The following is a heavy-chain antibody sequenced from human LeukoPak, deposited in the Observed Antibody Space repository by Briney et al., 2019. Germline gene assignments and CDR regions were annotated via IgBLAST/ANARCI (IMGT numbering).Heavy chain of an antibody. Sequence: GGSQRLSCAASGLTISSYWMHWVRQAPGKGLVWVSRINSDGSSTRYADSVKGRFTISRDNAKNTLFLQMNSLRAEDTGVYFCARVAIGCSSTSCYLDYYYYMDVWGKGTTVTVSS. V-gene: IGHV3-74*01. CDR1: GLTISSYW. J-gene: IGHJ6*03. CDR3: ARVAIGCSSTSCYLDYYYYMDV. CDR2: INSDGSST. D-gene: IGHD2-2*01.